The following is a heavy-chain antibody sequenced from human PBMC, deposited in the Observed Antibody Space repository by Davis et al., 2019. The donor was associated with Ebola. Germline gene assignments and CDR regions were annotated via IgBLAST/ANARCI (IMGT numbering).Heavy chain of an antibody. D-gene: IGHD2-2*01. Sequence: SETLSLTCAVSGGSVSSSNWWSWVRQPPGKGLEWIGYIYYSGSTNYNPSLKSRVTISVDTSKNQFSLKLRSVTAADTAVYYCARVSIAPLGYCSSTSCYRRANWFDPWGQGTLVTVSS. CDR1: GGSVSSSNW. CDR3: ARVSIAPLGYCSSTSCYRRANWFDP. CDR2: IYYSGST. J-gene: IGHJ5*02. V-gene: IGHV4-61*01.